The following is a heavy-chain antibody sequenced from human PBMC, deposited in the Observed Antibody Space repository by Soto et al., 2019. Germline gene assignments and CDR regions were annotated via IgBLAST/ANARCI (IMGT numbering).Heavy chain of an antibody. CDR2: IYYSGTT. D-gene: IGHD3-22*01. J-gene: IGHJ5*02. Sequence: SETLSLTCTVSGGSISSGDYYWSWIRQPPGKGLEWIGYIYYSGTTYYNPSLKSRLTISIDTSRNQFSLKLSSVTAADTAVYYCASIYDSSGYYYGNNWFDPWGQGTLVTVSS. V-gene: IGHV4-30-4*02. CDR1: GGSISSGDYY. CDR3: ASIYDSSGYYYGNNWFDP.